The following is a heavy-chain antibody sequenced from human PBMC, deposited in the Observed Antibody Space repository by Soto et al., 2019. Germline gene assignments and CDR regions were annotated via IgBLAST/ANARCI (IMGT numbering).Heavy chain of an antibody. CDR1: GVTFSDYA. Sequence: EVQLLESGGGLVQPGGALRLSCAASGVTFSDYAMSWVRQAPGKGLEWVSTISGSGSTPYYADSVKGRFTISRDNAKNTLSLQMNSLRAEDTAVYYCAKSKEAYCSTTSCSGNAFDIWGQGTMVTVSS. CDR3: AKSKEAYCSTTSCSGNAFDI. J-gene: IGHJ3*02. D-gene: IGHD2-2*01. CDR2: ISGSGSTP. V-gene: IGHV3-23*01.